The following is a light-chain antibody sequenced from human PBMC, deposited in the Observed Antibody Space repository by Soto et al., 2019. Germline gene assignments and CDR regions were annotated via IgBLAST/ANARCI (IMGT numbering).Light chain of an antibody. Sequence: QSALTQPASVSGSPGQSITISCTGTSSDVGGYHYVSWDQQHPGKAPKLMIYDVSNRPSGVSNRFSGSKSGNTASLTISGLQAEDEADYYCSSYTSSRTLYVVFGGGTKLTVL. J-gene: IGLJ2*01. V-gene: IGLV2-14*01. CDR3: SSYTSSRTLYVV. CDR1: SSDVGGYHY. CDR2: DVS.